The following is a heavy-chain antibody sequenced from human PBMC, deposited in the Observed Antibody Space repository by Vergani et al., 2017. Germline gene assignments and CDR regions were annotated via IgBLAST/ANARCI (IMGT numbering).Heavy chain of an antibody. V-gene: IGHV3-23*01. D-gene: IGHD6-19*01. J-gene: IGHJ3*02. CDR3: AKGGRSVVADTFGAFDI. Sequence: EVQLLESGGDLVQPGGSLRLSCAASGFTFIMHAMSWVRQAPGKGLEWVSTLIASDRRTHYAYSVKGLFTISRDPSKNTLFLHMNSLRTENTAVYYCAKGGRSVVADTFGAFDIWGQGTMVTVSS. CDR1: GFTFIMHA. CDR2: LIASDRRT.